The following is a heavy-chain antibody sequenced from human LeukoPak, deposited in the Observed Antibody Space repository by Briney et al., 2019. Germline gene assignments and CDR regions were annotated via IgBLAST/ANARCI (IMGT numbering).Heavy chain of an antibody. CDR2: ISGSSSYI. CDR1: GFTFSSYS. V-gene: IGHV3-21*01. Sequence: PGGSLRLSCAAPGFTFSSYSMNWVRQAPGKGLEWVSSISGSSSYIYYADSVRGRFTISRDNAKNSLYLQMNSLRAEDTAVYYCALRYCSGGSCSFDYWGQGTLVTVSS. D-gene: IGHD2-15*01. CDR3: ALRYCSGGSCSFDY. J-gene: IGHJ4*02.